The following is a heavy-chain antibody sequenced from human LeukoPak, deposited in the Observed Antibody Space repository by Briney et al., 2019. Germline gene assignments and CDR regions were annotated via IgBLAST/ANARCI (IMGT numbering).Heavy chain of an antibody. J-gene: IGHJ4*02. D-gene: IGHD3-22*01. CDR2: IYYSGST. CDR3: ARVNKEYYYDSSGYYGY. V-gene: IGHV4-39*07. Sequence: PSETLSLTCTVSGGSISSSSYYWGWIRQPPGKGLEWIGSIYYSGSTYYNPSLKSRVTISVDTSKNQFSLKLSSVTAADTAVYYCARVNKEYYYDSSGYYGYWXQGTLVTVSS. CDR1: GGSISSSSYY.